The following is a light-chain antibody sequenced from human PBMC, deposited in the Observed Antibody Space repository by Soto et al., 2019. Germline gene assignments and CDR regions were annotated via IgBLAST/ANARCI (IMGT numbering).Light chain of an antibody. Sequence: QSVLTQPPSASGTPGQRVTISCSGSGSSIGTNTVNWYRQLPGTAPKLLIYVDNQLPSGVPDRFSCSKSVTSASLAISWLQYEDEADDYGAAWDGSLHNVLFGGGTKLTVL. V-gene: IGLV1-44*01. CDR2: VDN. CDR1: GSSIGTNT. CDR3: AAWDGSLHNVL. J-gene: IGLJ2*01.